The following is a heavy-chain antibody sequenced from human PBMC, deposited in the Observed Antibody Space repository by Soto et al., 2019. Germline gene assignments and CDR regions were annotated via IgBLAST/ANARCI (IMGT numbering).Heavy chain of an antibody. V-gene: IGHV4-30-4*01. J-gene: IGHJ6*02. CDR3: ARDEEVTPYYYYGMDV. CDR2: IYYSGST. D-gene: IGHD4-4*01. Sequence: SETLSLTCTVSGGSISSGDYYWSWIRQPPGKGLEWTGYIYYSGSTYYNPSLKSRVTISVDTSKNQFSLKLSSVTAADTAVYYCARDEEVTPYYYYGMDVWGQGTTVTVSS. CDR1: GGSISSGDYY.